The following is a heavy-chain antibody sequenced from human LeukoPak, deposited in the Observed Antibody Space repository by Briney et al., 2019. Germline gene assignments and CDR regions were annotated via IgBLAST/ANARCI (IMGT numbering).Heavy chain of an antibody. J-gene: IGHJ4*02. CDR3: ARAYYDPYFDY. CDR1: GGSISSGGYY. D-gene: IGHD3-22*01. V-gene: IGHV4-31*03. Sequence: SETLSLTCTVSGGSISSGGYYWSWIRQHPGKGLERIGYIYYSGSTYYNPSLKSRVTISVDTSKNQFSLKLSSVTAADTAVYYCARAYYDPYFDYWGQGTLVTVSS. CDR2: IYYSGST.